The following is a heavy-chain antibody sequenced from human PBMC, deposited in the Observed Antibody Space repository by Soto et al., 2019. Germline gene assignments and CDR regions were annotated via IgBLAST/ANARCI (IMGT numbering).Heavy chain of an antibody. V-gene: IGHV3-33*01. J-gene: IGHJ4*02. Sequence: GGSLRLSCAASGFTFSSYGMHWVRQAPGKGLEWVAAIWYDGSNKYYADSVKGRFTISRDNSKNTLYLQMNSLRAEDTAVYYCARDTYYYDSSGYEDGSFDYWGQGTLVTVSS. CDR1: GFTFSSYG. CDR3: ARDTYYYDSSGYEDGSFDY. D-gene: IGHD3-22*01. CDR2: IWYDGSNK.